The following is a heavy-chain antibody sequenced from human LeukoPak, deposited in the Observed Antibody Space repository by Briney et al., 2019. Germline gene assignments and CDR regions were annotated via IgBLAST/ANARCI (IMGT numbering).Heavy chain of an antibody. CDR2: VYTSGRI. J-gene: IGHJ5*02. CDR1: GGSISSYY. Sequence: SETLSLTCTVSGGSISSYYWSWIRQPAGKGLEWIGRVYTSGRIKYNPSLTSRVSMSLDMSKKQFSLRLSSVDAADTGVYYCARDSRSGWGNWFDPWGQGTLVTVSS. CDR3: ARDSRSGWGNWFDP. D-gene: IGHD6-19*01. V-gene: IGHV4-4*07.